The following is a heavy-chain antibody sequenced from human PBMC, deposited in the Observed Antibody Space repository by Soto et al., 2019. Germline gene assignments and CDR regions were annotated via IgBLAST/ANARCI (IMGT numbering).Heavy chain of an antibody. Sequence: SSETLSLTCTISGGSIISSYWSWIRQPPGKGLEWIGDISYTGSTNYNPSLKSRVIISVDTSKNQFSLSLSSVTAADTAIYYCARERIEVAGRGFDYWGQGTPVTVSS. CDR1: GGSIISSY. V-gene: IGHV4-59*01. D-gene: IGHD6-19*01. J-gene: IGHJ4*02. CDR3: ARERIEVAGRGFDY. CDR2: ISYTGST.